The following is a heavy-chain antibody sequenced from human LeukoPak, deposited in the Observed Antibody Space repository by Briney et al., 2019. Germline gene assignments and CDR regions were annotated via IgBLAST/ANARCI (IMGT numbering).Heavy chain of an antibody. CDR1: RFTFSNAW. D-gene: IGHD4/OR15-4a*01. CDR3: AIDEPNYAPYDFDY. Sequence: PGGSLRLSCAASRFTFSNAWMNWVRQAPGKGLVWVGRIKSKADGETTDYAAPVKGRFTISRDDSNNMVYLQMNSLKIEDTAVYYCAIDEPNYAPYDFDYWGQRTLVTVSS. J-gene: IGHJ4*02. V-gene: IGHV3-15*01. CDR2: IKSKADGETT.